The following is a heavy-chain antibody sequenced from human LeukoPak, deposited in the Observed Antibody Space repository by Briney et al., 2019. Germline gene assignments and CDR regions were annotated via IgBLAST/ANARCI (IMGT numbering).Heavy chain of an antibody. CDR1: GFTFSSYA. D-gene: IGHD3-22*01. J-gene: IGHJ4*02. CDR3: ARDQGYYYDSSGPLDY. Sequence: PGRSLRLSCAASGFTFSSYAMHWVRQAPGKGLEWVAVISYDGSNKYYADSVKGRFTISRDNSKNTLYLQMNSLRAEDTAVYYCARDQGYYYDSSGPLDYWGQGTLVTVPS. V-gene: IGHV3-30-3*01. CDR2: ISYDGSNK.